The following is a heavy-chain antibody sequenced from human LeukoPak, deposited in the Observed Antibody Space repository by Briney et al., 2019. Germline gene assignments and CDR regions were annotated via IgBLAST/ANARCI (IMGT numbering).Heavy chain of an antibody. Sequence: ASVKVSFKASGYTFTSYDFNWVRQATGQRPEWMGWMSLNSGDTGYAQKFQDRVTMTRNTSISTAYMELSSLRSDDTAVYYCARGPPNWGYDYWGPGTLVTVSS. V-gene: IGHV1-8*01. CDR1: GYTFTSYD. CDR2: MSLNSGDT. J-gene: IGHJ4*02. CDR3: ARGPPNWGYDY. D-gene: IGHD7-27*01.